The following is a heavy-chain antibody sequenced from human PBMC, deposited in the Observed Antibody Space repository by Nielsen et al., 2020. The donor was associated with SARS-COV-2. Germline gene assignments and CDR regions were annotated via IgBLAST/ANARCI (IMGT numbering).Heavy chain of an antibody. J-gene: IGHJ6*02. CDR3: ARDGLAVRGVIIHYYYYGMDV. Sequence: GESLKISCAASGFTFSHYAMQWVRQAPGKGLEWVAVIWYDGSNQYYGDSVKGRFTISRDNAKNSLYLQMNSLRAEDTAVYYCARDGLAVRGVIIHYYYYGMDVWGQGTTVTVSS. CDR2: IWYDGSNQ. CDR1: GFTFSHYA. D-gene: IGHD3-10*01. V-gene: IGHV3-33*01.